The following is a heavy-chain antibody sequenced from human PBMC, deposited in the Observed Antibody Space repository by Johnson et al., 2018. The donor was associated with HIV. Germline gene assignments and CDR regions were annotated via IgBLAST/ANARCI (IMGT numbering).Heavy chain of an antibody. V-gene: IGHV3-23*04. CDR2: ISGSGGST. CDR1: GFTFRSYA. CDR3: ARGSSSWLHDAFDI. J-gene: IGHJ3*02. D-gene: IGHD6-13*01. Sequence: EVQLVESGGDVVQPGRSLRLSCAASGFTFRSYAMSWVRQAPGTGLEWVSGISGSGGSTYYADSVKGRFTISRDNSKNTMYLQMNSLRAEDTAVYYCARGSSSWLHDAFDIWGQGTMVTVSS.